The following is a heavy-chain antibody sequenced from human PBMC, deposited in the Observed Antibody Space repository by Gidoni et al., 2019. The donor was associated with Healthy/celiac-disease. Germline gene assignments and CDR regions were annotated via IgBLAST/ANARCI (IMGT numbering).Heavy chain of an antibody. CDR1: GFTVSSNY. CDR3: ARDKGVDYYYYGMDV. CDR2: IYSGGST. J-gene: IGHJ6*02. Sequence: EVQLVETGGGLIQPGGSLRLYCAASGFTVSSNYMSWVRQAPGKGLEWVSVIYSGGSTYYADSVKGRFTISRDNSKNTLYLQMNSLRAEDTAVYYCARDKGVDYYYYGMDVWGQGTTVTVSS. D-gene: IGHD2-15*01. V-gene: IGHV3-53*02.